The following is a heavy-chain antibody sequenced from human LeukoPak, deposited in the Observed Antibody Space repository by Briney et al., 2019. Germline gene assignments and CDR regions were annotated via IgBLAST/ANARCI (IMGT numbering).Heavy chain of an antibody. CDR3: ARADGDYYSPYWYFDL. Sequence: PGGSLRLSCAASRFTFSSYWMSWVRQAPGKGLEWVANIKQDGSEKYYVDSVKGRFTISRDNAKNSLYLQMNSLRAEDTAVYYCARADGDYYSPYWYFDLWGRGTLVTVSS. D-gene: IGHD4-17*01. V-gene: IGHV3-7*01. CDR2: IKQDGSEK. J-gene: IGHJ2*01. CDR1: RFTFSSYW.